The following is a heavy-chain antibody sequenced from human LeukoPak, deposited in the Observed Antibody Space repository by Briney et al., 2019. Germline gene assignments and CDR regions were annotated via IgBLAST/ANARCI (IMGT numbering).Heavy chain of an antibody. CDR2: FDPEDGET. Sequence: ASVKVSCKVSGYTLTELSMHWVRQAPGKGLEWMGGFDPEDGETIYAQKFQGRVTMTEDTSTDTAYMELSSLRSGDTAVYYCATNHMNVLLWFGSFDYWGQGTLVTVSS. J-gene: IGHJ4*02. V-gene: IGHV1-24*01. D-gene: IGHD3-10*01. CDR1: GYTLTELS. CDR3: ATNHMNVLLWFGSFDY.